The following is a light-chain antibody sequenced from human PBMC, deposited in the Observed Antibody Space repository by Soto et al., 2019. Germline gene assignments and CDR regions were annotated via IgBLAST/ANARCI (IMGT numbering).Light chain of an antibody. Sequence: DIQMTQSPSSLTASVGDRVTITCRASQSIRNFLNWYQQKPGKAPKLLIYAASNLKSGVPSRFTGSGSGTDFTLIISSLQPEDLATYYCQQSYSDTRAFCQGTTVEI. CDR2: AAS. CDR3: QQSYSDTRA. J-gene: IGKJ1*01. V-gene: IGKV1-39*01. CDR1: QSIRNF.